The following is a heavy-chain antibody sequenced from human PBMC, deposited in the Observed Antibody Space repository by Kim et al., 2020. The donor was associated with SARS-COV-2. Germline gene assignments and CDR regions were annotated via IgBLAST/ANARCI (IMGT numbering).Heavy chain of an antibody. V-gene: IGHV3-74*01. Sequence: RIISYAEPVKGRFTISRDNAKNTLYLKMNSLGVEETALYYCTRGASGFDPWGQGTLVTVSS. J-gene: IGHJ5*02. CDR3: TRGASGFDP. CDR2: RII.